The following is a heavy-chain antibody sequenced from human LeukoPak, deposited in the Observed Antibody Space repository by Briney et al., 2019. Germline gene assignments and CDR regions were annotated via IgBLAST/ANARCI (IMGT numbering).Heavy chain of an antibody. CDR3: ARGPSTGAFDI. CDR1: GGTFSSYA. D-gene: IGHD2-2*01. CDR2: INPGNGDA. J-gene: IGHJ3*02. Sequence: ASVKVSCKASGGTFSSYAISWVRQAPGQGLEWMGWINPGNGDANSGQKFQGRVTMTRDTSISTVYMELARLTSDDTAVYYCARGPSTGAFDIWGQGTMVSVSS. V-gene: IGHV1-2*02.